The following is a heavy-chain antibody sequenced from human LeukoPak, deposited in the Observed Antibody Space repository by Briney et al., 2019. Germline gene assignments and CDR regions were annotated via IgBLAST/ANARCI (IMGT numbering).Heavy chain of an antibody. CDR3: ARGLLLWFGELSYRLDAFDI. CDR2: IYTSGST. V-gene: IGHV4-4*07. CDR1: GGSISSYY. Sequence: SETLSLTCTVSGGSISSYYWSWIRQPAGKGLEWIGRIYTSGSTTYNPSLKSRVTMSVDTSKNQFSLKPSSVTAADTAVYYCARGLLLWFGELSYRLDAFDIWGQGTMVTVSS. J-gene: IGHJ3*02. D-gene: IGHD3-10*01.